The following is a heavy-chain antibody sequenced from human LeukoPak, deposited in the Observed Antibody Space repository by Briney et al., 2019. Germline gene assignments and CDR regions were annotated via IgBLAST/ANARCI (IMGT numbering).Heavy chain of an antibody. CDR1: GFIFGDYA. V-gene: IGHV3-9*01. CDR3: AKEAYSSGPFDY. D-gene: IGHD6-19*01. Sequence: GRSLRLSCAASGFIFGDYAMHWVRQAPGKGLEWVSGISWNSGSIGYADSVKGRFTISRDNAKNSLYLQMNSVRAEDTASYYCAKEAYSSGPFDYWGQRTLVTVSS. J-gene: IGHJ4*02. CDR2: ISWNSGSI.